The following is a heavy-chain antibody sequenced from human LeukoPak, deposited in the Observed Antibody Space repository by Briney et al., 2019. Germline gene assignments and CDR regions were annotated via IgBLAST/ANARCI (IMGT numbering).Heavy chain of an antibody. V-gene: IGHV1-2*02. CDR1: GYTFTGYY. D-gene: IGHD1-26*01. J-gene: IGHJ4*02. CDR2: INPNSGGT. Sequence: EASVKVSCKASGYTFTGYYMHWVRQAPGQGLEWMGWINPNSGGTNYAQKFQGRVTMTRDTSISTAYMELSRLRSDDTAVYYCARVGASYDGLIDYWGQGTRVTVSS. CDR3: ARVGASYDGLIDY.